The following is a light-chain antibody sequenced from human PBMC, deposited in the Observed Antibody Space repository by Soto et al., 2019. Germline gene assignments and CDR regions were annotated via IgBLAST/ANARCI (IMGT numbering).Light chain of an antibody. V-gene: IGKV1-12*01. CDR1: ESLSNW. CDR3: QQANSFPLT. J-gene: IGKJ3*01. CDR2: VTS. Sequence: DIQMAQSPSSVSASVGERVTITCRASESLSNWLAWYQQKPGKAPKVLISVTSTLHSGVPSRFSGSGSEADFTLSISSLQPEDSANYYCQQANSFPLTFGPGTKVDIK.